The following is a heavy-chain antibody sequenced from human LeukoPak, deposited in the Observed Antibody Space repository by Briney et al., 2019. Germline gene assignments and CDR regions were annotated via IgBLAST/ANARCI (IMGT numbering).Heavy chain of an antibody. CDR2: ISGSGGST. CDR3: ARDRWNYYYGMDV. CDR1: GFTFSSYA. Sequence: PGGSLRLSCAASGFTFSSYAMSWVRQAPGKGLEWVSAISGSGGSTYYADSVKGRFTISRDNAKNSLYLQMNSLRAEDTAVYYCARDRWNYYYGMDVWGQGTTVTVSS. D-gene: IGHD1-1*01. J-gene: IGHJ6*02. V-gene: IGHV3-23*01.